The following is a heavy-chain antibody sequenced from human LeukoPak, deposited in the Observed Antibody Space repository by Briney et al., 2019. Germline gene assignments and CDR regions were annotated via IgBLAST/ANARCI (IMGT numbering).Heavy chain of an antibody. J-gene: IGHJ4*02. CDR1: GFTFSSYA. CDR3: AKDASSGYYYFDY. D-gene: IGHD3-22*01. CDR2: IGGSGGST. V-gene: IGHV3-23*01. Sequence: GGSLRLSCAASGFTFSSYAMSWVRQAPGKGLEWVSVIGGSGGSTYYADSVKGRFTISRDNSKNTLYLQMNSLRAEDTAVYYCAKDASSGYYYFDYWGQGTLVTVSS.